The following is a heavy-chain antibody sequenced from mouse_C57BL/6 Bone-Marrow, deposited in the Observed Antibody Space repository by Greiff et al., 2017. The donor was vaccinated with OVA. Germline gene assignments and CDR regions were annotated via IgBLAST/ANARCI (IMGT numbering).Heavy chain of an antibody. CDR3: ARQGYSNYVGYYAMDY. V-gene: IGHV5-12*01. D-gene: IGHD2-5*01. J-gene: IGHJ4*01. CDR2: ISNGGGST. Sequence: EVKLMESGGGLVQPGGSLKLSCAASGFTFSDYYMYWVRQTPEKRLEWVAYISNGGGSTYYPDTVKGRFTISRDNAKNTLYLQMSRLKSEDTAMYYCARQGYSNYVGYYAMDYWGQGTSVTVSS. CDR1: GFTFSDYY.